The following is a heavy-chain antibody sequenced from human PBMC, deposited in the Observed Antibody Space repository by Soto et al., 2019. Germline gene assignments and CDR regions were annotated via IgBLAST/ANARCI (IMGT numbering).Heavy chain of an antibody. CDR3: ARDAWLANMMDYYYGMDV. V-gene: IGHV1-3*01. CDR1: GYTFTSYA. D-gene: IGHD3-16*01. Sequence: ASVKVSCKASGYTFTSYAMHWVRQAPGQRLEWMGWINAGNGNTKYSQKFQGRVTITRDTSASTAYMELSSLRSEDTAVYYCARDAWLANMMDYYYGMDVWGQGTTVTVSS. CDR2: INAGNGNT. J-gene: IGHJ6*02.